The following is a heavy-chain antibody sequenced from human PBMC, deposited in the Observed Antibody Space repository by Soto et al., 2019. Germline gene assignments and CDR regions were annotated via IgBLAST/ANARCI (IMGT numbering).Heavy chain of an antibody. V-gene: IGHV4-4*02. CDR2: IYHSGST. J-gene: IGHJ4*02. Sequence: QVQLQESGPGLVKPSGTLSLTCAVSGGSISSSNWWSWVRQPPGKGLEWIGEIYHSGSTNYNPSLKSRVTXSXVKAPSQCSLKLRSVPAADPAVYYCARDYPSAAGIDWGQGTLVTVSS. CDR1: GGSISSSNW. CDR3: ARDYPSAAGID. D-gene: IGHD6-13*01.